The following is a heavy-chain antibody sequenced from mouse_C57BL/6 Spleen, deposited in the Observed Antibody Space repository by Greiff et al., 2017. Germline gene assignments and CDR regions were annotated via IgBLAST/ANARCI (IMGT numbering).Heavy chain of an antibody. CDR1: GYTFTSYW. Sequence: QVQLQQPGAELVRPGSSVKLSCKASGYTFTSYWLVWVKQRPGQGLEWIGNIYPSDSETHYNQKFKDKATLTVDKSSSTAYMQLSSLTSEDSAVYYCARRGDYDGGYCAMDYWGQGTSGTVSS. V-gene: IGHV1-61*01. CDR2: IYPSDSET. CDR3: ARRGDYDGGYCAMDY. D-gene: IGHD2-4*01. J-gene: IGHJ4*01.